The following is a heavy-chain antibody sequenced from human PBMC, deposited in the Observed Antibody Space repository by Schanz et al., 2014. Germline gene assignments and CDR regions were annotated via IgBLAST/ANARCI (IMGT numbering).Heavy chain of an antibody. Sequence: EVQLVESGGGLVQPGGSLRLSCAASGFTFSNYNMNWVRQAPGKGLEWVSYISSSSSTIYYADSLKGRFTISRDNSKNTLYLQMNSLRTEDTAVYFCAKSYDTSGYSGFDYWGRGTLVTVSS. V-gene: IGHV3-48*01. D-gene: IGHD3-22*01. CDR1: GFTFSNYN. CDR3: AKSYDTSGYSGFDY. J-gene: IGHJ2*01. CDR2: ISSSSSTI.